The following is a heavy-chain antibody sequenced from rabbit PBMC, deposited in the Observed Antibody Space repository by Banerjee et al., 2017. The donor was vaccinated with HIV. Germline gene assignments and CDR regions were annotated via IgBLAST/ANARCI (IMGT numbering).Heavy chain of an antibody. CDR3: ARGPGASSTL. CDR2: IYTGTGST. Sequence: QSLEESGGDLVKPGASLTLTCTASGFDFSSNAMCWVRQAPGKGPEWIACIYTGTGSTSYASWAKGRFTISKTSSTTVTLQMTSLTAADTATYFCARGPGASSTLWGPGTLVTVS. J-gene: IGHJ4*01. D-gene: IGHD3-1*01. V-gene: IGHV1S40*01. CDR1: GFDFSSNA.